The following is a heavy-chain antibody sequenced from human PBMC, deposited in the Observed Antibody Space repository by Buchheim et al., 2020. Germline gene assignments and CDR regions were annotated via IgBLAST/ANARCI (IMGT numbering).Heavy chain of an antibody. Sequence: QVQLQESGPGLVKPSETLSLTCTVSGASISSSSNYWGWIRQPPGKGLEWIGSMYYSGSAYYNPSLKSRVTISVDTSKNQVSLKLSSVTAADTALYYCATVLYSSNWPYYYYIDVWGKGT. CDR3: ATVLYSSNWPYYYYIDV. CDR1: GASISSSSNY. V-gene: IGHV4-39*01. D-gene: IGHD6-13*01. CDR2: MYYSGSA. J-gene: IGHJ6*03.